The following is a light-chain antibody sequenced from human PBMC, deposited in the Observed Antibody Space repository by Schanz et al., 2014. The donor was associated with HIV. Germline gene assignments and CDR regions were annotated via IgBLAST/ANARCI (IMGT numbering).Light chain of an antibody. Sequence: DIPMTQSPSTLSASVGDRVTITCRASQSVNTWLAWYQQKPGKAPKVLIYEASSLETGVPSRFSGSGSGTEFTLTISSLQPDDFATYYCQQYNSYWTFGQGTKVEIK. CDR3: QQYNSYWT. CDR2: EAS. J-gene: IGKJ1*01. CDR1: QSVNTW. V-gene: IGKV1-5*03.